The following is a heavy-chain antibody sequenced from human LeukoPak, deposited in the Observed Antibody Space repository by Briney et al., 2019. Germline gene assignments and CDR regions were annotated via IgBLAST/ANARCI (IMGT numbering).Heavy chain of an antibody. J-gene: IGHJ2*01. CDR3: ARAEWSNWYFDL. D-gene: IGHD3-3*01. V-gene: IGHV3-7*03. CDR2: IKQDGSEK. CDR1: GFTFSTYW. Sequence: GGSLRLSCAASGFTFSTYWMNWVRQAPGKGLEWVANIKQDGSEKYYVDSVKGRFTLSRDSAKNSLYLQMNSLRGEDTAVYYCARAEWSNWYFDLWGRGTLVTVSS.